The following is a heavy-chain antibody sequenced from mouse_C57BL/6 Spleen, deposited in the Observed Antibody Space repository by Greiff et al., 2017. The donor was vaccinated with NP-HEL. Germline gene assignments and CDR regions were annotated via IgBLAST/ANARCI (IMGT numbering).Heavy chain of an antibody. D-gene: IGHD2-1*01. Sequence: QVQLKESGPELVKPGASVKISCKASGYAFSSSWMNWVKQRPGKGLEWIGRIYPGDGDTNYNGKFKSKATLTVDKSSSTAYMQLSSLTSEDSAVYYCARSGIYGNLAMDYWGQGTSVTVSS. V-gene: IGHV1-82*01. CDR3: ARSGIYGNLAMDY. CDR2: IYPGDGDT. CDR1: GYAFSSSW. J-gene: IGHJ4*01.